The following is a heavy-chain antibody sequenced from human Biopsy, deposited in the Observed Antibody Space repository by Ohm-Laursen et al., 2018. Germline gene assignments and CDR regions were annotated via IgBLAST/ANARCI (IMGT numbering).Heavy chain of an antibody. CDR1: GESFSDYY. D-gene: IGHD1-26*01. V-gene: IGHV4-34*01. Sequence: TLSLTCEVSGESFSDYYWSWIRQSPGKGLEWIGEINHRGRSSHSPSLQSRVPISVEASKNQFSLNMKSWTAADTAVYFCAREGGGLLPIRLTDFWGPGMMVTVSS. CDR2: INHRGRS. J-gene: IGHJ4*02. CDR3: AREGGGLLPIRLTDF.